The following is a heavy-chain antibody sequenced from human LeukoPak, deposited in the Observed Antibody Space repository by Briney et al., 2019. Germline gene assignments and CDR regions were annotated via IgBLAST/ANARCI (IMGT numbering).Heavy chain of an antibody. CDR3: AKEDEHSSSTIDY. J-gene: IGHJ4*02. V-gene: IGHV3-30-3*01. D-gene: IGHD6-13*01. CDR2: ISYDGSNK. Sequence: GGSLRLSCAASGFTFSSYAMHWVRQAPGKGLEWVAVISYDGSNKYYADSVKGRFTISRDNSKNTLYLQMNSLRAEDTAVYYCAKEDEHSSSTIDYWGQGTLVTVSS. CDR1: GFTFSSYA.